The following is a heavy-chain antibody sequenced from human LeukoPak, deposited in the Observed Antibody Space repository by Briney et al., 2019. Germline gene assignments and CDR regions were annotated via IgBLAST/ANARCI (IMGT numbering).Heavy chain of an antibody. V-gene: IGHV4-34*01. CDR2: INHSGST. CDR1: SGSFSGYY. D-gene: IGHD5-18*01. J-gene: IGHJ4*02. Sequence: PSETLSLPCAVYSGSFSGYYWSWIRQPPGKGLEWIGEINHSGSTNYNPSLKSRVTISVDTSKNQFSLKLSSVTAADTAVYYCARGVGYNYGYYFDYWGQGTLVTVSS. CDR3: ARGVGYNYGYYFDY.